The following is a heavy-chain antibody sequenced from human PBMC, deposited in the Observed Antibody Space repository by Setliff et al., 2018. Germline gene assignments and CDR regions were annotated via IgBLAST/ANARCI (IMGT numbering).Heavy chain of an antibody. D-gene: IGHD6-19*01. CDR2: IIPMFGIA. J-gene: IGHJ4*02. CDR1: GGTFSSYA. V-gene: IGHV1-69*13. Sequence: SVKVSCKASGGTFSSYAISWVRQAPGQGLEWMGGIIPMFGIANYAQKFQGRVTITADESTSTAYMELSSLRSEDTAVYYCAREGSGWYYDYWGQGTLVTVSS. CDR3: AREGSGWYYDY.